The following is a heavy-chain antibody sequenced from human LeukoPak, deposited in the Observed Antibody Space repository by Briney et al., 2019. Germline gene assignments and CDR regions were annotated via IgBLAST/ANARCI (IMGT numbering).Heavy chain of an antibody. CDR3: TRHNYGMDV. CDR1: GYSFTSYW. V-gene: IGHV5-51*01. CDR2: IYAGDSDT. J-gene: IGHJ6*02. Sequence: GESLKISCKGSGYSFTSYWIGWVRQMPGKGLEWMGIIYAGDSDTRYSPSFQGQVIISVDKSISTAFLQWSSLKASDTAIYYCTRHNYGMDVWGQGTTVTVSS.